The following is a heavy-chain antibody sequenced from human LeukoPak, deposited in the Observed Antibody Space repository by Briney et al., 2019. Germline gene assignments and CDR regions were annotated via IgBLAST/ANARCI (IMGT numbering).Heavy chain of an antibody. D-gene: IGHD2-21*02. Sequence: PGGSLRLSCAASGFTFSSYWMHWVRHAPGKGLVWVSRINSDGSRTSYADSVKGRFTISRDNAKNTLYLQMNSLRAEDTAVYYCARAPLLLEDHFDYWGQGTLGTVSS. CDR2: INSDGSRT. CDR3: ARAPLLLEDHFDY. V-gene: IGHV3-74*01. CDR1: GFTFSSYW. J-gene: IGHJ4*02.